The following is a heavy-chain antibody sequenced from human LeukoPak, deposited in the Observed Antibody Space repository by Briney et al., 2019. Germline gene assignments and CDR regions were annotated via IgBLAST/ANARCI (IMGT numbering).Heavy chain of an antibody. Sequence: SETLSLTCTVSGGSISSSSYYWGWIRQPLGKGLEWIGSIYYSGSTYYNPSLKSRVTISVDTSKNQFSLKLSSVTAADTAVHYCAGTTGDDYGDTDYYYYMDVWGKGTTVTVSS. D-gene: IGHD4-17*01. CDR3: AGTTGDDYGDTDYYYYMDV. CDR2: IYYSGST. J-gene: IGHJ6*03. CDR1: GGSISSSSYY. V-gene: IGHV4-39*07.